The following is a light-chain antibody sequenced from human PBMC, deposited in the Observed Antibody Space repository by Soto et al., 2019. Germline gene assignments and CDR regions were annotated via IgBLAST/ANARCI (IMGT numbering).Light chain of an antibody. CDR3: QQYKKWPPLT. J-gene: IGKJ4*01. Sequence: EIVMTQSPATLSVSPGETATLSCRASQSVSYNLAWYQQKPGQGPRLLIYGAFTRATGIPARFSGSGSGTEITLTISSLQSEDFAVYYCQQYKKWPPLTFGGGTKVEIK. V-gene: IGKV3-15*01. CDR2: GAF. CDR1: QSVSYN.